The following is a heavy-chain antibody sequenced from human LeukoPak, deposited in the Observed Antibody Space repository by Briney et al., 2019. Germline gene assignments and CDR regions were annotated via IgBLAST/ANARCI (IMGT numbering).Heavy chain of an antibody. CDR3: ANTEHPQTGLDIAVVPAATLRYMDV. CDR2: ISGSGGST. Sequence: GGSLRLSCAASGFTFSSYAMSWVRQAPGKGLEWVSAISGSGGSTYYADSVKGRFTIARDNSKNTLYLQMNSLRAEDTAVYYCANTEHPQTGLDIAVVPAATLRYMDVWGKGTTVTVSS. D-gene: IGHD2-2*01. J-gene: IGHJ6*03. V-gene: IGHV3-23*01. CDR1: GFTFSSYA.